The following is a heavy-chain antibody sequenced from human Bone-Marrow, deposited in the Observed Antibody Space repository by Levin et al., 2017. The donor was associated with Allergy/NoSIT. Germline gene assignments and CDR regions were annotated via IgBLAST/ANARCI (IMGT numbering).Heavy chain of an antibody. CDR2: IYPYDSDT. Sequence: GGSLRLSCQGSGYNFSIYWIGWVRQMPGKGLDWIGIIYPYDSDTRYSPSFQGQVTISADKAIGTSYLQWSRVKASDTAMYYCARSPGFTSSWSGFDFWGQGTLVTASS. V-gene: IGHV5-51*01. CDR3: ARSPGFTSSWSGFDF. CDR1: GYNFSIYW. D-gene: IGHD2-2*01. J-gene: IGHJ4*02.